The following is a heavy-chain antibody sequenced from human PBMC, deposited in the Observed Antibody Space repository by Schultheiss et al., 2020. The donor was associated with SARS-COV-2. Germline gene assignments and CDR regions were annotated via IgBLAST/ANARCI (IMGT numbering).Heavy chain of an antibody. CDR1: GGSINTRSFY. CDR3: ARESPLDYIHYMDV. Sequence: SETLSLTCTVSGGSINTRSFYWSWIRQPAGKGLEWIGRVHISGSTDYNPSLKSRVAISVDTSDNGCSLRLSSVTAADTAVYYCARESPLDYIHYMDVWAKGPRSPSP. V-gene: IGHV4-61*02. CDR2: VHISGST. J-gene: IGHJ6*03. D-gene: IGHD4-11*01.